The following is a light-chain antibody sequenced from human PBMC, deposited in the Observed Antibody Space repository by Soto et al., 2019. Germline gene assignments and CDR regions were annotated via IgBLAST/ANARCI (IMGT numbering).Light chain of an antibody. CDR1: RSVSSSQ. CDR2: AAS. J-gene: IGKJ4*01. V-gene: IGKV3-20*01. CDR3: QQYASAPHT. Sequence: EVVLAQSPGTLSLSPGERATLSCRASRSVSSSQLAWFQQKPGQAPRLLIYAASWRAAGIPDRFSGSGSGTDFTLTISRLEPADFAVYYCQQYASAPHTFGGGTKVEIK.